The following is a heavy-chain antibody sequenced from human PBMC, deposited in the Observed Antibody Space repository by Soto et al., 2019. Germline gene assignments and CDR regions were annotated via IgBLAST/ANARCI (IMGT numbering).Heavy chain of an antibody. J-gene: IGHJ5*01. CDR2: SKSDGRST. CDR3: VSDFMLRGRDSNWFDS. D-gene: IGHD3-10*01. V-gene: IGHV3-74*01. CDR1: GFSFSSYW. Sequence: PGGSLRLSCAASGFSFSSYWMHWVRQAPGKGPVWVSRSKSDGRSTTYADSVNGRFSISRDNAKNTVYLQMNSLRAEDTAVYYCVSDFMLRGRDSNWFDSWGQGTLVTVSS.